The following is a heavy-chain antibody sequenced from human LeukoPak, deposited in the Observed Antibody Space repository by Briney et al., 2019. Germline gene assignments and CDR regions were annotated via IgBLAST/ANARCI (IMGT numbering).Heavy chain of an antibody. V-gene: IGHV3-74*01. CDR2: INRDGSIT. Sequence: GGSLRLSCAASGFTLSNYWIHWVRQAPGKGLVWVSRINRDGSITNYADSVKGRFTISRDNAKNTLYLQMNSLRAEDTAVYYCAARDDYGDYDQFDYWGQGTLVTVSS. CDR1: GFTLSNYW. J-gene: IGHJ4*02. D-gene: IGHD4-17*01. CDR3: AARDDYGDYDQFDY.